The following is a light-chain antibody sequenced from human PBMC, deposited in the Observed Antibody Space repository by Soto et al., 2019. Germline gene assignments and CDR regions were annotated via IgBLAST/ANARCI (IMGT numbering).Light chain of an antibody. J-gene: IGLJ1*01. V-gene: IGLV2-14*03. CDR1: SSDVGGYNY. Sequence: QSALIQPRSVSGSPGQSVTISCTGTSSDVGGYNYVSWYQQHPGKAPKLMIYDVSNRPSGVSNRFSGSKSGNTASLTISGLQDEDEADDYCSSYKASDYTFVFGTGTKLTVL. CDR2: DVS. CDR3: SSYKASDYTFV.